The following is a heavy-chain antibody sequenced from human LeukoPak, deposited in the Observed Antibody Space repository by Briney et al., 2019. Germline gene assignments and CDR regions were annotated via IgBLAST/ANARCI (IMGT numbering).Heavy chain of an antibody. CDR3: TRGAGWLIDY. CDR1: DDSISDYY. Sequence: SETLSLTCTVSDDSISDYYRGWIRQPPWKGLEWIGYFYNSGRSTYNPSLKSRVTISADTSKNHFSLKLNSVTTADTAVYYCTRGAGWLIDYWGQGILVTVSS. V-gene: IGHV4-59*01. D-gene: IGHD3-16*01. J-gene: IGHJ4*02. CDR2: FYNSGRS.